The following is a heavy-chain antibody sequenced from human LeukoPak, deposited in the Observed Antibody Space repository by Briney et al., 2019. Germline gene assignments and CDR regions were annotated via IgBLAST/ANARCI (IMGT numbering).Heavy chain of an antibody. V-gene: IGHV3-53*01. CDR1: GFTSTNLE. CDR3: ARAWGYGDYAYYFDY. Sequence: GGSLRLSCAVSGFTSTNLEMSWVRQAPGKGLEWVSVIYSGGSTYYADSVKGRFTISRDNSKNTLYLQMNSLRAEDTAVYYCARAWGYGDYAYYFDYWGQGTLVTVSS. CDR2: IYSGGST. J-gene: IGHJ4*02. D-gene: IGHD4-17*01.